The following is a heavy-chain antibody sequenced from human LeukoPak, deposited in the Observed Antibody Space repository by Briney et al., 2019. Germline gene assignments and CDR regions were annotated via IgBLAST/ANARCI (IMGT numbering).Heavy chain of an antibody. D-gene: IGHD2-15*01. Sequence: GASVKVSCKASGGTFSSYAISWVRQAPGQGLEWMGGIIPIFGTANYAQKFQGRVTITADKSTSTAYMELSSLRSEDTAVYYCARAGGYGSPFGGGSCYSECAFDIWGQGTMVTVSS. CDR1: GGTFSSYA. CDR2: IIPIFGTA. J-gene: IGHJ3*02. CDR3: ARAGGYGSPFGGGSCYSECAFDI. V-gene: IGHV1-69*06.